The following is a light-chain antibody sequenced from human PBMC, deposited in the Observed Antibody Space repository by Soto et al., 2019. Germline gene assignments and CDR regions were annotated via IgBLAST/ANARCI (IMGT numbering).Light chain of an antibody. CDR3: NSYTSSSTLV. V-gene: IGLV2-14*03. CDR2: NVY. J-gene: IGLJ2*01. CDR1: SSDVGGYNF. Sequence: QSVLTQPASVSGSPGQSITISCTGTSSDVGGYNFVSWYQQHPGKAPKLMLYNVYDRPSGISHRFSGSRSGNTASLTISGGQAEEEGHYYCNSYTSSSTLVFGGGTKGTVL.